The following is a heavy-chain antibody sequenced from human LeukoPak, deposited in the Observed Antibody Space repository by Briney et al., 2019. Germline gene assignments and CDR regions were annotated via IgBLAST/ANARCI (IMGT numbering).Heavy chain of an antibody. V-gene: IGHV4-39*01. CDR2: IYYSGST. D-gene: IGHD2-2*01. CDR1: GGSISSSSYY. Sequence: SETLSLTCTVSGGSISSSSYYWGWIRQPPGKGLEWIGSIYYSGSTYYNPSLKSRVTISVDTSKNQFSLKLSSVTAADTAVYYCARSLRGYCSSTSCYESGLDPWGQGTLVTVSS. CDR3: ARSLRGYCSSTSCYESGLDP. J-gene: IGHJ5*02.